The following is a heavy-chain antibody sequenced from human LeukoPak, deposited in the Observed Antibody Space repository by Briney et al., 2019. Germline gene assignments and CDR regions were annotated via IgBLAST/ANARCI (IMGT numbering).Heavy chain of an antibody. CDR3: ARETGFMGYDILTGYYTNMDV. Sequence: ASVKVSFKASGYTFTSYGISWVRQAPGQGLEWMGWISAYNGNTNYAQKLQGRVTMTTDTSTSTAYMELRSLRSDDTAVYYCARETGFMGYDILTGYYTNMDVWGKGTTVTISS. J-gene: IGHJ6*03. V-gene: IGHV1-18*01. CDR1: GYTFTSYG. D-gene: IGHD3-9*01. CDR2: ISAYNGNT.